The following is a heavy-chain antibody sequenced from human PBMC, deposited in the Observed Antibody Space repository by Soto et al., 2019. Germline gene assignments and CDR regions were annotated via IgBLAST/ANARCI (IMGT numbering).Heavy chain of an antibody. CDR3: ARGGRGVYFDY. CDR2: IKHAGSER. CDR1: GFTFSGYW. J-gene: IGHJ4*02. Sequence: EVQLVESGGGLVQPGGSLRLSCAASGFTFSGYWMSWVRQAPGKGLEWVANIKHAGSERHYVDSVKGRCTISRDDAKSSLFLQMNSLRAEDTAVYYCARGGRGVYFDYWGQGSQVTVSS. V-gene: IGHV3-7*01.